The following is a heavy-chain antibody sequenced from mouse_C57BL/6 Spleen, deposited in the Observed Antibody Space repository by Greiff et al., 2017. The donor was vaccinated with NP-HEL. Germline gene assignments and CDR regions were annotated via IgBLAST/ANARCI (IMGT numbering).Heavy chain of an antibody. CDR2: ILGGGST. CDR3: AKRRSYYGYDGAMDY. D-gene: IGHD2-2*01. V-gene: IGHV2-9*01. Sequence: ESGPGLVAPSQNLSIPCPVSGFSLTRYGLDWVRQPPGKGLEWVGVILGGGSTNYNSALMSRLSISKDNSKSQVFLKMNSLQTDDTAMYYCAKRRSYYGYDGAMDYWGQGTSVTVSS. J-gene: IGHJ4*01. CDR1: GFSLTRYG.